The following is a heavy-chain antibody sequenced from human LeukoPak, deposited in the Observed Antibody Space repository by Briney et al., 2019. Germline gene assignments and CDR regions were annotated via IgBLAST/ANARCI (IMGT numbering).Heavy chain of an antibody. CDR2: IYTSGST. J-gene: IGHJ4*02. CDR1: GGSISSYY. D-gene: IGHD6-13*01. V-gene: IGHV4-4*07. CDR3: AREGIGAAAGIGNFDY. Sequence: KSSETLSLTCTVSGGSISSYYWSWIRQPAGKGLEWIGRIYTSGSTNYNPSLKSRVTMSVDTSKNQYSLKLSSVTAADTAVYYCAREGIGAAAGIGNFDYWGQGTLVTVSS.